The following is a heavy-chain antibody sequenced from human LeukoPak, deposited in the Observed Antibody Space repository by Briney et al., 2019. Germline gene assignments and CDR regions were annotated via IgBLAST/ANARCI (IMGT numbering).Heavy chain of an antibody. V-gene: IGHV1-69*13. CDR2: IIPTFGTA. D-gene: IGHD3-22*01. CDR1: GYSFTTYG. CDR3: ARSPYYYDSSGYSPFDY. Sequence: GASVRVSCKASGYSFTTYGMNWVPQAPGQGLEWMGGIIPTFGTANYAQKFQGRVTITADESTSTAYMELSSLRSEDTAVYYCARSPYYYDSSGYSPFDYWGQGTLVTVSS. J-gene: IGHJ4*02.